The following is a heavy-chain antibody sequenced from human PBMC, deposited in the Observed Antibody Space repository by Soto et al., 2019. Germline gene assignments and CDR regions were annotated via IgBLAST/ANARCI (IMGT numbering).Heavy chain of an antibody. V-gene: IGHV3-11*01. CDR1: AFSFSDYY. Sequence: GGSLRLSCAASAFSFSDYYMSWIRQAPGKGLEWVSYISGSGSTMYYADSVRGRFTISRDNAKNSLYLQMNSLRVEDTAVYYCAFFPVYNCHHLRFYFWGQGSLVPGSS. CDR2: ISGSGSTM. D-gene: IGHD1-20*01. CDR3: AFFPVYNCHHLRFYF. J-gene: IGHJ4*02.